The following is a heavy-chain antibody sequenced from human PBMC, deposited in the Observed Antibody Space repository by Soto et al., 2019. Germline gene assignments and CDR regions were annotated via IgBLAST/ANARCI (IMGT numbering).Heavy chain of an antibody. CDR3: VRDSHGDY. CDR2: IDHDGPT. V-gene: IGHV3-74*01. J-gene: IGHJ4*02. Sequence: EVQLVESGGGLVQPGSLRLSCAGSGFTFSNYWMHWVRQAPGKGLEWVSRIDHDGPTDYADSVRGRFTISRDNAENTLYLQMNSLRPEDTAVYYCVRDSHGDYWGQGTLVTVSS. CDR1: GFTFSNYW.